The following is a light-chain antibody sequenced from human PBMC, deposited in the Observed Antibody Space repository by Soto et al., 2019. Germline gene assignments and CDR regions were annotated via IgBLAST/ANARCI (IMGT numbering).Light chain of an antibody. J-gene: IGLJ2*01. CDR3: CSYAGGYTHAV. CDR1: SSDVGAYTS. CDR2: EVS. Sequence: QSALTQPASVSGSPGQSITISCTGSSSDVGAYTSVSWYQQHPGKAPKLMIYEVSNRPSGVSRRFSGSKSGNTASLTISGLQAEDEAHYYCCSYAGGYTHAVFGGGTKLTVL. V-gene: IGLV2-14*01.